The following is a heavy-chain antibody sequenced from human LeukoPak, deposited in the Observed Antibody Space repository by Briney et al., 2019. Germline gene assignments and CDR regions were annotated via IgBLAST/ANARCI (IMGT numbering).Heavy chain of an antibody. Sequence: GGSLRLSCVGSGFTFSNYAMHWVRQAPGKGLEWVAIISYDARNKYFADSVNGRFTVPRDNSKNTVYLQMNSLRVDDTAVYFCAGFWGSHRLEYWGQGTPVIVSS. D-gene: IGHD3-16*01. CDR2: ISYDARNK. CDR1: GFTFSNYA. V-gene: IGHV3-30*04. J-gene: IGHJ4*02. CDR3: AGFWGSHRLEY.